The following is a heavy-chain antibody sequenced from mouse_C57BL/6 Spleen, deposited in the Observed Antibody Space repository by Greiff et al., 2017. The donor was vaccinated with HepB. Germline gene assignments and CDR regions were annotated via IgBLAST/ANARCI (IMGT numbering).Heavy chain of an antibody. V-gene: IGHV1-78*01. Sequence: VKLQESDAELVKPGASVKISCKVSGYTFTDHTIHWMKQRPEQGLEWIGYIYPRDGSTKYNEKFKGKATLTADKSSSTAYMQLNSLTSEDSAVYFCARSVLPGRDAMDYWGQGTSVTVSS. J-gene: IGHJ4*01. CDR1: GYTFTDHT. D-gene: IGHD3-3*01. CDR2: IYPRDGST. CDR3: ARSVLPGRDAMDY.